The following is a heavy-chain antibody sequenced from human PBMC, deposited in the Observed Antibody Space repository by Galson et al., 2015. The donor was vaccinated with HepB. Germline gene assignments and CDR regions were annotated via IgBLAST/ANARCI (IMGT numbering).Heavy chain of an antibody. CDR3: ARDYGSGAKFDY. Sequence: SVKVSCKASGYTFTSYAMHWVRQAPGQRLEWMGWINAGNGNTKYSQKFQGRVTITRDTSASTAYMELSSLRSEDTAVYYCARDYGSGAKFDYWGQGTLVTVSS. J-gene: IGHJ4*02. V-gene: IGHV1-3*01. CDR2: INAGNGNT. D-gene: IGHD3-10*01. CDR1: GYTFTSYA.